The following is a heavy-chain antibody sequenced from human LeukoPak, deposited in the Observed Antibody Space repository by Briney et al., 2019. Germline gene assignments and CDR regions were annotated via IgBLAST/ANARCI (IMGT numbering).Heavy chain of an antibody. D-gene: IGHD2-21*02. CDR2: IIPIFGTA. CDR1: GGTFSSYA. J-gene: IGHJ2*01. CDR3: ARDPRDIVVVTGRDLHHWYFDL. Sequence: SVKVSCKASGGTFSSYAISWVRQAPGQGLEWMGGIIPIFGTANYAQKFQGRVTSTADKSTSTAYMELSSLRSEDTAVYYCARDPRDIVVVTGRDLHHWYFDLWGRGTLVTVSS. V-gene: IGHV1-69*06.